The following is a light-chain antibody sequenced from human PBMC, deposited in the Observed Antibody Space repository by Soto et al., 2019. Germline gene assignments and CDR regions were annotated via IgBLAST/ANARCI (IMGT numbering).Light chain of an antibody. CDR2: NVS. CDR1: RSDVGGYNS. V-gene: IGLV2-14*01. J-gene: IGLJ1*01. Sequence: SAPHHPASVSRAPGQSITLPRPRTRSDVGGYNSVSWYQQHPGKAPKLMIYNVSNRPSGVSNRFSGSKSGNTASLTISGLQAEDEADYYCSSYTSSSTYVFGTGTKVTVL. CDR3: SSYTSSSTYV.